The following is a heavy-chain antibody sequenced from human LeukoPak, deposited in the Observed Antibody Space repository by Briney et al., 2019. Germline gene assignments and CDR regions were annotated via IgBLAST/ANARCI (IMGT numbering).Heavy chain of an antibody. V-gene: IGHV1-18*01. CDR3: ARDRPVGELAESYYYYYGMDV. Sequence: ASVKVSCKASGYTFTSYGISWVRQAPGQGLEWMGWISAYNGNTNYAQKLQGRVTVTTDTSTSTAYMELRSLRSDDTAVYYCARDRPVGELAESYYYYYGMDVWGQGTTVTVSS. CDR2: ISAYNGNT. D-gene: IGHD3-10*01. J-gene: IGHJ6*02. CDR1: GYTFTSYG.